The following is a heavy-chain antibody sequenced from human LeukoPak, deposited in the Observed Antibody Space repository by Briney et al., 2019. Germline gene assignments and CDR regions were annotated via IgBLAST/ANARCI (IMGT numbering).Heavy chain of an antibody. V-gene: IGHV4-39*01. CDR2: IHYSGST. CDR3: ARRDPWLRGETGFDP. J-gene: IGHJ5*02. CDR1: GGSISSSSYY. Sequence: SETLSLTCTVSGGSISSSSYYWGWIRQPPGKGLEWIGSIHYSGSTYYNPSLKSRVTISVDTSKNQFSLKLSSVTAADTAVYYCARRDPWLRGETGFDPWGQGTLVTVSS. D-gene: IGHD5-12*01.